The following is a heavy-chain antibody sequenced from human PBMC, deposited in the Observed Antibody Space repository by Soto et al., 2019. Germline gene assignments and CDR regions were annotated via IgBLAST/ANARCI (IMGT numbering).Heavy chain of an antibody. J-gene: IGHJ3*02. CDR1: GYTFXSYD. V-gene: IGHV1-8*01. CDR3: AIYDILTYDAFDI. CDR2: MNPNSGNT. D-gene: IGHD3-9*01. Sequence: ASVKVSCKASGYTFXSYDINWVRQATGQGLEWMGWMNPNSGNTGYAQKFQGRVTMTRNTSISTAYMELSSLRSEDTAVYYCAIYDILTYDAFDIWGQGTMVTV.